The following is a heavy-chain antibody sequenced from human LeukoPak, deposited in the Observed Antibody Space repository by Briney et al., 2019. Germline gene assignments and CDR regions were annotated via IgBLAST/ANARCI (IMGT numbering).Heavy chain of an antibody. CDR3: AAPGGYCSGGSCPQDYYYYGMDV. J-gene: IGHJ6*04. D-gene: IGHD2-15*01. CDR1: GFTFTSSA. Sequence: RASVKVSCKAPGFTFTSSAVQWVRQTRGQRLEWIGWIVVGSGNTNYAQKFQERVTITRDMSTSTAYMELSSLRSEDTAVYYCAAPGGYCSGGSCPQDYYYYGMDVWGKGTTVTVSS. CDR2: IVVGSGNT. V-gene: IGHV1-58*01.